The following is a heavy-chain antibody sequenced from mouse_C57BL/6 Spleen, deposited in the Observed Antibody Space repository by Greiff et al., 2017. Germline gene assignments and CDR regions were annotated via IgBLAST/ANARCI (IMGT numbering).Heavy chain of an antibody. CDR1: GYTFTSYW. CDR3: TRRLLSGDGFAY. J-gene: IGHJ3*01. Sequence: QVQLQQSGAELVMPGASVKLSCKASGYTFTSYWMHWVKQRPGQGLEWIGEIDPSDSYTTYTQKFKGQSTLTVDKSSSTAYMQRSSLTSEDSAVYYCTRRLLSGDGFAYWGQGTLVTVSA. V-gene: IGHV1-69*01. CDR2: IDPSDSYT. D-gene: IGHD6-2*01.